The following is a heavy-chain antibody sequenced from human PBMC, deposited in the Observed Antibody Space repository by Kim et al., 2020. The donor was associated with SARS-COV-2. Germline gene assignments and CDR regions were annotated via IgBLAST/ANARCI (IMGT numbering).Heavy chain of an antibody. V-gene: IGHV3-30-3*01. CDR3: ARDRRPTVTHGYAFDI. D-gene: IGHD4-17*01. CDR1: GFTFSSYA. Sequence: GGSLRLSCAASGFTFSSYAMHWVRQAPGKGLEWVAVISYDGSNKYYADSVKGRFTISRDNSKNTLYLQMNSLRAEDTAVYYCARDRRPTVTHGYAFDIWGQGTMVTVSS. J-gene: IGHJ3*02. CDR2: ISYDGSNK.